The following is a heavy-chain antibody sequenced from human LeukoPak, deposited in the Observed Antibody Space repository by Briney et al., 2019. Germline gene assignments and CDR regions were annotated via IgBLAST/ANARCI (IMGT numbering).Heavy chain of an antibody. J-gene: IGHJ4*02. D-gene: IGHD3-22*01. V-gene: IGHV4-59*11. CDR3: ARSVDYFDNTGPHMMFDY. Sequence: SETLSLTCNVSGDSITSHYWNWIRQPPGKGLEGIGYIYYTGITKYNPSLLSRVSMSVDTSKNQFFLTMNSVTAADTAVYHCARSVDYFDNTGPHMMFDYWGQGSLVTVSS. CDR2: IYYTGIT. CDR1: GDSITSHY.